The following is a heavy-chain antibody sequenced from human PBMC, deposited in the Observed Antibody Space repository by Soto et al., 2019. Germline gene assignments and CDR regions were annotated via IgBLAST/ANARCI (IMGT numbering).Heavy chain of an antibody. J-gene: IGHJ4*01. CDR1: GYTFTSYG. D-gene: IGHD4-4*01. CDR3: ARSGDYNIIDY. V-gene: IGHV1-18*04. Sequence: ASVKVSCKASGYTFTSYGITWVRQAPGQGLEWMGWVSPYNGNTDYAQNLQGRVTMITDTSTSTAYMELRSLRSDDTAVYYCARSGDYNIIDYWGQGTLVTVSS. CDR2: VSPYNGNT.